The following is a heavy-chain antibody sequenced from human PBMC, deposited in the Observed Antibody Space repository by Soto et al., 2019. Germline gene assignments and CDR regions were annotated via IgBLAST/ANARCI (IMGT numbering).Heavy chain of an antibody. Sequence: QVPLVQSGAEVKKPGSSVKVSCKASGGTFSSYAISWVRQAPGQGLEWMGGIIPIFGTANYAQKFQGRVTITADKSTSTAYMELSSLRSEDTAVYYCAGGYDSSGYYLYYFDYWGQGTLVTVSS. CDR3: AGGYDSSGYYLYYFDY. V-gene: IGHV1-69*06. J-gene: IGHJ4*02. D-gene: IGHD3-22*01. CDR2: IIPIFGTA. CDR1: GGTFSSYA.